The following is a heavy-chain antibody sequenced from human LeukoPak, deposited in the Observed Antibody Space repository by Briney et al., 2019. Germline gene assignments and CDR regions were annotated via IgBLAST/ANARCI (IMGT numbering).Heavy chain of an antibody. Sequence: GGSLRLSCAASGFTLSSYGMSWVRQAPGKGLEWVTVIRGGGGSTYHAHSVTGRFTISRSNSKNTLYLQINSLRAEDTAVYYCAKGAQPYITSYNDSCDSWGRGTMVGVSS. CDR1: GFTLSSYG. CDR3: AKGAQPYITSYNDSCDS. D-gene: IGHD3-3*01. J-gene: IGHJ3*02. V-gene: IGHV3-23*01. CDR2: IRGGGGST.